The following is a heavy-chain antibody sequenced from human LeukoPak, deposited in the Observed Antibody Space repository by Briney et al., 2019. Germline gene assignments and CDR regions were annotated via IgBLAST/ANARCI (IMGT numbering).Heavy chain of an antibody. J-gene: IGHJ5*02. CDR3: ARARPYYDFWSGPSNWFDP. D-gene: IGHD3-3*01. Sequence: SETLSLTCAVYGGSFRGYYWSWIRQPPGKGLEWIGEINHSGSTNYNPSLKSRVTISVDTSKNQFSLKLSSVTAADTAVYYCARARPYYDFWSGPSNWFDPWGQGTLVTVSS. V-gene: IGHV4-34*01. CDR2: INHSGST. CDR1: GGSFRGYY.